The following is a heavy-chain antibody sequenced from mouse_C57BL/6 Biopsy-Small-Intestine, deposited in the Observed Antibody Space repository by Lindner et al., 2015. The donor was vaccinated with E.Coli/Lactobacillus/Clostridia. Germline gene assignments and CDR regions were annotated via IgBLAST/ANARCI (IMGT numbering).Heavy chain of an antibody. CDR3: GRSYYDNLDY. CDR2: INPSTGGT. Sequence: VQLQESGPELVKPGASVKISCKASGYSFTGYYMNWVKQSPEKSLEWIGEINPSTGGTTYNQRFKDKATLTVDKSFSTPYMQLKSLTSEDSAVYYCGRSYYDNLDYWGQGTTLTVSS. J-gene: IGHJ2*01. D-gene: IGHD2-10*01. CDR1: GYSFTGYY. V-gene: IGHV1-42*01.